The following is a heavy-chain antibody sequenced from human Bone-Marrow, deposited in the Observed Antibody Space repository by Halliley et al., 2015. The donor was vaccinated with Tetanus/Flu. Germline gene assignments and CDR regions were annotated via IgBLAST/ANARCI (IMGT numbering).Heavy chain of an antibody. D-gene: IGHD6-19*01. CDR3: ATNSSGSTSFDS. CDR1: TASISPFY. J-gene: IGHJ4*02. Sequence: TLSLTCTVSTASISPFYWSWIRQPPGKRLEWIGHVYQSGGTTYNPPFKSRVTISADMSKNQFSLRLNSATAADTAVYYCATNSSGSTSFDSWGQGTLVTVSS. CDR2: VYQSGGT. V-gene: IGHV4-59*08.